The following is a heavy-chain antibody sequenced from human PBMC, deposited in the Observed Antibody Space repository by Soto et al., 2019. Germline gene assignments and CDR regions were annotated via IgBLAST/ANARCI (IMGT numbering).Heavy chain of an antibody. Sequence: QVQVVESGGGVVQPGRSLRLSCAASGFTFSSYGMHWVRQAPGKGLEWVAVIWYDGSKKDYADCVKGRFTISRDNSKNTMYRQINSLRAEDTAVYYCARAEGGSYGGLDFWGQGTLVTVSS. J-gene: IGHJ4*02. V-gene: IGHV3-33*01. D-gene: IGHD1-26*01. CDR1: GFTFSSYG. CDR3: ARAEGGSYGGLDF. CDR2: IWYDGSKK.